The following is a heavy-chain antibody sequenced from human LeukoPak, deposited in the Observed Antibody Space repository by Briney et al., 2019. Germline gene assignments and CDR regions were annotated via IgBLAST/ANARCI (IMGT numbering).Heavy chain of an antibody. CDR2: ISENNGNT. V-gene: IGHV1-18*04. J-gene: IGHJ4*02. D-gene: IGHD6-19*01. CDR3: ARGIAVTREFDQ. CDR1: GYTFTTYG. Sequence: ASVKVSCKASGYTFTTYGINWVRQAPGQGLEWMGWISENNGNTNHAQRFQGRVTMTTDTSTNTAYMELRSLRSDDTAVYYCARGIAVTREFDQWGQGTLVIVSS.